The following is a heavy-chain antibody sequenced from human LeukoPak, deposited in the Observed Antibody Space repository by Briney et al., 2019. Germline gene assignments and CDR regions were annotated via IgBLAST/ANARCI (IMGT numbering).Heavy chain of an antibody. D-gene: IGHD2-2*01. CDR1: GFTFSSYV. V-gene: IGHV3-33*01. Sequence: GGSLRLSCAASGFTFSSYVMHWVRQAPGKGLEWVAVIWYDGSNKYYADSVKGRFTISRDNSKNTLYLQMNSLRAEDTAVYYCARGSGRYCSSTSCSYYYYYYGMDVWGQGTTVTVSS. CDR3: ARGSGRYCSSTSCSYYYYYYGMDV. J-gene: IGHJ6*02. CDR2: IWYDGSNK.